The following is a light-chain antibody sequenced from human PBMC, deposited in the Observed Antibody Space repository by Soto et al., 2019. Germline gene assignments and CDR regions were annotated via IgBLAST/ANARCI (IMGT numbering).Light chain of an antibody. Sequence: EIVMTQSPATLSLPPGERAALSCRASQSINSELARYQQKPGQPPRLLIYGASTRATGVPARFTGSESGSEFTLTTTGLQSEDFAVYYCQQGHNWPLAFGQGTRLEI. CDR1: QSINSE. CDR3: QQGHNWPLA. J-gene: IGKJ2*01. V-gene: IGKV3-15*01. CDR2: GAS.